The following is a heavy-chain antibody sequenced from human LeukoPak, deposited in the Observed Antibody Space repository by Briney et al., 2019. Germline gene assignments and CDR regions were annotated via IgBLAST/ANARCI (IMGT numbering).Heavy chain of an antibody. Sequence: GGSLRLSCAASGFTFSTYGMHWVRQAPGKGLEWVAVISYDGSNKYYADSVKGRFTISRDNSKNTLYLQMNSLRAEDTAVYYCASEGFFGSGTYFQSWGHGTLVTVSS. D-gene: IGHD3-10*01. V-gene: IGHV3-30*03. CDR3: ASEGFFGSGTYFQS. CDR1: GFTFSTYG. J-gene: IGHJ5*01. CDR2: ISYDGSNK.